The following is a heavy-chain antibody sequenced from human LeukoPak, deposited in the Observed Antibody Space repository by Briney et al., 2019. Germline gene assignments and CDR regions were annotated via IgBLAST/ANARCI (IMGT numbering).Heavy chain of an antibody. CDR1: GYTFTGYY. CDR3: ARSEVLGCSSTSCYWVNWFDP. Sequence: GSVKVSCKASGYTFTGYYMHWVRQAPGQGLEWMGWISPNSGGTNYAQKFQGRVTMTRDTSISTAYMELSRLRSDDTAVYYCARSEVLGCSSTSCYWVNWFDPWGQGTLVTVSS. CDR2: ISPNSGGT. V-gene: IGHV1-2*02. D-gene: IGHD2-2*01. J-gene: IGHJ5*02.